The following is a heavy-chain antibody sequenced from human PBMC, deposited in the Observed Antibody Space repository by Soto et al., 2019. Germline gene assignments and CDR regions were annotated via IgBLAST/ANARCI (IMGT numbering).Heavy chain of an antibody. D-gene: IGHD5-18*01. CDR1: GFIYSSYG. J-gene: IGHJ4*02. V-gene: IGHV3-33*01. Sequence: GGSLRLSCAASGFIYSSYGIHWVRQAPDKGLEWVALIWYDPNNKYYADSVKGRFTISRDNSENTLYLQMNSLRAEDTAVYYCARGKYTYGSDYWGQGAMVTV. CDR2: IWYDPNNK. CDR3: ARGKYTYGSDY.